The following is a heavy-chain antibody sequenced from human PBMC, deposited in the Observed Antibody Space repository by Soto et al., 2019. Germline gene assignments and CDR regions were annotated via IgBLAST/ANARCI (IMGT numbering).Heavy chain of an antibody. V-gene: IGHV4-39*01. CDR1: GGSISSSFY. CDR2: IYATGNT. CDR3: RSSSRYSTDV. D-gene: IGHD6-13*01. Sequence: QLQLQESGPGLVKPSETLSLSCTVSGGSISSSFYWGWIHQPPGKGLEWIGSIYATGNTYYNPSLXXRVTISADTSKNQSSLNLISVTAADTAVYYCRSSSRYSTDVWGQGATVTVSS. J-gene: IGHJ6*02.